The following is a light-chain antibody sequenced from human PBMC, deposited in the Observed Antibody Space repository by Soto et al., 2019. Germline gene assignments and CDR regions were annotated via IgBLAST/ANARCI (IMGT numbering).Light chain of an antibody. J-gene: IGLJ1*01. CDR1: SSNIGINA. CDR3: ASWDDSLNGLL. Sequence: QSVLTQPPSASGTPGQRVTISCSGGSSNIGINAVNWYQQLPGTVPKLLMYDNNQRPSGVPDRVSGSKSGTSASLAISGLQSDDEADYYCASWDDSLNGLLFGTGTKVTVL. V-gene: IGLV1-44*01. CDR2: DNN.